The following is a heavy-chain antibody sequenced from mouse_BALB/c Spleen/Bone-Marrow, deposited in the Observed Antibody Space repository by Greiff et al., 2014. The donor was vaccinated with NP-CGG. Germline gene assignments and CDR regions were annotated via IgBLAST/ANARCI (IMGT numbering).Heavy chain of an antibody. J-gene: IGHJ4*01. CDR1: GFTFTNYI. D-gene: IGHD2-3*01. Sequence: VQLKESGPELVKPGASVKMSCKASGFTFTNYIMYWVKQKPGQGLEWVGYINPYNDGTKYNEKFKGKATLTSDKSSSTAYMELSSLTSEDSAVYYCARRWLPYAMDYWGQGTSVTVSS. CDR2: INPYNDGT. V-gene: IGHV1-14*01. CDR3: ARRWLPYAMDY.